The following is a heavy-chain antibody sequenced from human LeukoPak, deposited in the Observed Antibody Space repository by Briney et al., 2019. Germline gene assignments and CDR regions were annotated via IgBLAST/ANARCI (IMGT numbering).Heavy chain of an antibody. Sequence: ASVKVSCKSSGHTLNDHFIHWVRQAPGQGLEWMGMINPRDGSTRTLQRFQGRLTMTRDTSTSTLYMGLSSLRSEDTATYFCARGAGQEFDCWGQGTLVTVSS. CDR2: INPRDGST. J-gene: IGHJ4*02. CDR3: ARGAGQEFDC. V-gene: IGHV1-46*02. CDR1: GHTLNDHF.